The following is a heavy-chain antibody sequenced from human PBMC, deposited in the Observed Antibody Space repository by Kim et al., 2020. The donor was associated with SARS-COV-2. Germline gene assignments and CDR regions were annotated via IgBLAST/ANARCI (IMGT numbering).Heavy chain of an antibody. V-gene: IGHV4-59*13. CDR3: ARDRSYRSSGWFDP. CDR1: GGSISSYY. Sequence: SETLSLTCTVSGGSISSYYWSWIRQPPGKGLEWVGYSYYSGSTNYNPSLKSRVTISVDTSTNQFSLKLSPVTAADTAVYYCARDRSYRSSGWFDPWGQGTLVTVSS. D-gene: IGHD2-2*01. J-gene: IGHJ5*02. CDR2: SYYSGST.